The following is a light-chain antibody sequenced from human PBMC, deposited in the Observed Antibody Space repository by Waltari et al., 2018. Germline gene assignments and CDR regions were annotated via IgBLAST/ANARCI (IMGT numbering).Light chain of an antibody. CDR3: QKYNSYSLLT. J-gene: IGKJ4*01. Sequence: DIQMTQSPSTLSASVGDRFTITCRASPSISNWLAWYQQKPAKAPKLLIYKASTLESGVPSRFSGSGSGTEFTLTISSLQPDDFATYYCQKYNSYSLLTFGGGTKVEIK. V-gene: IGKV1-5*03. CDR2: KAS. CDR1: PSISNW.